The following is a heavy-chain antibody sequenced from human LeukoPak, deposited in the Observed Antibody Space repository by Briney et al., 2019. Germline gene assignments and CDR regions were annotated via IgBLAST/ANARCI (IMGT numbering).Heavy chain of an antibody. Sequence: PSETLSLTCTVSGGSIRTYDWSWIRQPPGQGLEWIGYIYYSGSTSYNPSLRSRVTISVDASKNQFSLRLSSVTAADTAVYYCARRIFRSDYGDFRFDPWGQGTLVTVSS. CDR1: GGSIRTYD. CDR2: IYYSGST. D-gene: IGHD4-17*01. V-gene: IGHV4-59*08. CDR3: ARRIFRSDYGDFRFDP. J-gene: IGHJ5*02.